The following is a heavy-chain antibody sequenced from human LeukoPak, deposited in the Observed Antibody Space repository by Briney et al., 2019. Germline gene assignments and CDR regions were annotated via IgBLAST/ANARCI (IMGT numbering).Heavy chain of an antibody. CDR3: AREGLGFPDAFDI. CDR1: GFTVSNNY. J-gene: IGHJ3*02. V-gene: IGHV3-53*01. CDR2: IYSGGSK. Sequence: PGGSLRLSCAASGFTVSNNYMNWVRQAPGKGLEWVSTIYSGGSKYYADSVKGRFTISRDYSENTLYLQMNSLRVEVTAVYYCAREGLGFPDAFDIWGQGTMVTVSS. D-gene: IGHD6-6*01.